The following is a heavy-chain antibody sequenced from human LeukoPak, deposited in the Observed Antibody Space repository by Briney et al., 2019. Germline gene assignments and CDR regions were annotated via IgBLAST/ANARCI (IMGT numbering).Heavy chain of an antibody. D-gene: IGHD2-21*02. CDR1: GFTFRSYS. CDR2: ISSSSSYI. V-gene: IGHV3-21*01. Sequence: PGGSLRLSCAASGFTFRSYSMNWVRQAPGKGLEWVSSISSSSSYIYYADSEKGRFTISRDNAKNSLYLQMNSLIAEDTAVYYCARVKGDWPYWYFDLWGRGTLVTVSS. CDR3: ARVKGDWPYWYFDL. J-gene: IGHJ2*01.